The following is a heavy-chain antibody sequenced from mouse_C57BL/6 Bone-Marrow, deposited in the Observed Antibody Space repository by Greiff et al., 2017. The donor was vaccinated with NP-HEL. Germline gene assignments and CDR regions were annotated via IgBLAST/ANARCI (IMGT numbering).Heavy chain of an antibody. CDR1: GYTFTSYW. Sequence: VQLQQPGAELVRPGPSVKLSCKASGYTFTSYWMHWVKQRPGQGLEWIGVIDPSDSYTNYNQKFKGKATLTVDTSSSTAYMQLSSLTSEDSAVYYCARSNYGSSSLDYWGQGTTLTVSS. CDR3: ARSNYGSSSLDY. CDR2: IDPSDSYT. J-gene: IGHJ2*01. V-gene: IGHV1-59*01. D-gene: IGHD1-1*01.